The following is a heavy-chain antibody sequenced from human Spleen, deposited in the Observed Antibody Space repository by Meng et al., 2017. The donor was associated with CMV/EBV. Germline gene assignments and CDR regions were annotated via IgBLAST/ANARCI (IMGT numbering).Heavy chain of an antibody. D-gene: IGHD3-3*01. CDR1: GYTFTGYY. J-gene: IGHJ4*02. CDR3: ARSYITIFGVVGPDY. CDR2: INPNSGGT. Sequence: ASVKVSCKASGYTFTGYYMHWVRQAPGQGLEWMGWINPNSGGTNYAQKFQGRVTMTRDTSISTAYMELSRLRSDDTAVYYCARSYITIFGVVGPDYWGQGTLVTVSS. V-gene: IGHV1-2*02.